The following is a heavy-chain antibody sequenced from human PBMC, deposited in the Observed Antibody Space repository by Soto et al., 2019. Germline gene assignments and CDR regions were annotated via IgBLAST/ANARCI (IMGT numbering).Heavy chain of an antibody. V-gene: IGHV1-18*01. CDR3: ARDPEDTAMRSYNWFDP. CDR1: GYTFTSYG. Sequence: QVQLVQSGAEVKKPGASVKVSRKASGYTFTSYGISWVRQAPGQGLEWMGWISAYNGNTNYAQKLQGRVTMTTDTSTSTAYMELRSLRSDDTAVYYCARDPEDTAMRSYNWFDPWGQGTLVTVSS. D-gene: IGHD5-18*01. CDR2: ISAYNGNT. J-gene: IGHJ5*02.